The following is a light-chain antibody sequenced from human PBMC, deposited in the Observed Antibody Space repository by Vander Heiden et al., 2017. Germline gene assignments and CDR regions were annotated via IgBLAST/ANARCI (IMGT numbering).Light chain of an antibody. CDR2: WAS. V-gene: IGKV4-1*01. Sequence: DIVMTQSPDSLVVSLGERATINCKSSPSVLYSSNNKHYLAWYQQKPGQPPKLLIYWASTRESGVPDRFSGGGSGTDFTLTISRLQAEDVAVYYCQQYYSTPWTFGQGTKVEIK. J-gene: IGKJ1*01. CDR3: QQYYSTPWT. CDR1: PSVLYSSNNKHY.